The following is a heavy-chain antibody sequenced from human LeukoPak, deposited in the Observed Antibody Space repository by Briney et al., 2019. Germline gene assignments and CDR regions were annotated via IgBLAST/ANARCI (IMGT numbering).Heavy chain of an antibody. V-gene: IGHV3-73*01. D-gene: IGHD3-22*01. CDR1: GFTFSGSA. CDR2: IRSKANNYAT. J-gene: IGHJ5*02. Sequence: GGSLRLSCAVSGFTFSGSAMHWVRQASGQGLEWLGHIRSKANNYATAYAASVKGRFTISRDDSENTAYLQMNSLKTEDTAVYYCTSDYCDSRWFDPWGQGTLVTVSS. CDR3: TSDYCDSRWFDP.